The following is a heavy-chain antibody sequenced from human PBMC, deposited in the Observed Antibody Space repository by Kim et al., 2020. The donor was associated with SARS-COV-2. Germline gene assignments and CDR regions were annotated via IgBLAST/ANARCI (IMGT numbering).Heavy chain of an antibody. CDR3: ARGALLNWNDFHFDY. Sequence: PSLKGRVTISVDKSKNQFSLKLSSVTAADTAVYYCARGALLNWNDFHFDYWGQGTLVTVSS. V-gene: IGHV4-4*02. J-gene: IGHJ4*02. D-gene: IGHD1-20*01.